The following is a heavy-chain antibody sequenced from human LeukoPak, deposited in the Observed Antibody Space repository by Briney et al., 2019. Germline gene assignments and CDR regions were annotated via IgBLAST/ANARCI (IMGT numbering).Heavy chain of an antibody. D-gene: IGHD3-10*01. Sequence: GSLRLSCAASGFTFSSYAMSWIRQPPGKGLEWIGEINHSGSTNYNPSLKSRVTISVDTSKNQFSLKLSSVTAADTAVYYCARGTYYGDYWGQGTLVTVSS. CDR1: GFTFSSYA. CDR3: ARGTYYGDY. J-gene: IGHJ4*02. V-gene: IGHV4-34*01. CDR2: INHSGST.